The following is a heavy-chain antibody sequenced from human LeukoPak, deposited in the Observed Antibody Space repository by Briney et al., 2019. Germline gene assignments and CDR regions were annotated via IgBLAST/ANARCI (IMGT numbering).Heavy chain of an antibody. CDR2: TNWNGRST. D-gene: IGHD4-17*01. CDR3: ARSGVDYGDYYYMDV. V-gene: IGHV3-20*04. CDR1: GFTFDDYG. Sequence: PGGSLRLSRAASGFTFDDYGMSWVRQAPGKGLEWVSGTNWNGRSTGYADSVKGRFTISRDNAKNSLYLQMNSLRAEDTALYYCARSGVDYGDYYYMDVWGKGTTVTVSS. J-gene: IGHJ6*03.